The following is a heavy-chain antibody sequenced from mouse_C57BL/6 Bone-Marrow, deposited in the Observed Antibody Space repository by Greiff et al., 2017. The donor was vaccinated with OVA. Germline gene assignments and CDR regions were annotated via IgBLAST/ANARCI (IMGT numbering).Heavy chain of an antibody. V-gene: IGHV1-54*01. J-gene: IGHJ3*01. CDR3: ATGDSNSAWFAY. Sequence: QVQLKESGAELVRPGTSVKVSCKASGYAFTNYLIEWVKQRPGQGLEWIGVINPGSGGTNYNEKFKGKATLTADKSSSTAYMQLSSLTSEDSAVYFCATGDSNSAWFAYWGQGTLVTVSA. D-gene: IGHD2-5*01. CDR2: INPGSGGT. CDR1: GYAFTNYL.